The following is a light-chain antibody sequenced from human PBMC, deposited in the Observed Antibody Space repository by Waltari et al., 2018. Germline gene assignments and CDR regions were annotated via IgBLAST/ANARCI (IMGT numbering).Light chain of an antibody. CDR1: DSDIGAYNY. CDR3: SSYTRRNTVI. J-gene: IGLJ2*01. CDR2: DVS. V-gene: IGLV2-14*03. Sequence: QSALAQPASVSGSPGQSITISCTGPDSDIGAYNYVSCYQQHPGIAPKLLLYDVSARPSGVSDRFSGSKSGKTASLTISGLQPEDAADYYCSSYTRRNTVIFGGGTKLTVV.